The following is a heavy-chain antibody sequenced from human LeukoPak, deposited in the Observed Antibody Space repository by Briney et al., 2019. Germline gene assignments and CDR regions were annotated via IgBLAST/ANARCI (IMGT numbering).Heavy chain of an antibody. CDR1: GFTFSSYG. D-gene: IGHD4-17*01. Sequence: HPGGSLRLSCAASGFTFSSYGMHWVRQAPGRGLDWVAVIWYDGSNKYYADSVKGRFTISRDNSKNTLYLQMNSLRAEDTAVYYCAKDLQRDHGDYGWFDPWGQGTLVTVSS. J-gene: IGHJ5*02. V-gene: IGHV3-33*06. CDR2: IWYDGSNK. CDR3: AKDLQRDHGDYGWFDP.